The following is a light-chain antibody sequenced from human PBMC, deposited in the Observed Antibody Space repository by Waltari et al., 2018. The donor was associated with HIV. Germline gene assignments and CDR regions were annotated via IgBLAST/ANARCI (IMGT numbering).Light chain of an antibody. CDR2: RND. J-gene: IGLJ3*02. Sequence: QSVLTQPPSASGTPGQRVTISCSGSSSNIGSTNVYWYQQLPRTPPRLLIQRNDQRPSGGSDRFSGSKSVTSASLAISGLRYDDEAEYFCATWDDSLSAWLFGGGTKVTVL. V-gene: IGLV1-47*01. CDR3: ATWDDSLSAWL. CDR1: SSNIGSTN.